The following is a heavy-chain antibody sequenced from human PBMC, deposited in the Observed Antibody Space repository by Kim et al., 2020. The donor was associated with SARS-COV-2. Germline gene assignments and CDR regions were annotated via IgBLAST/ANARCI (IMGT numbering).Heavy chain of an antibody. CDR2: ISSSSSYI. CDR1: GFTFSSYS. Sequence: GGSLRLSCAASGFTFSSYSMNWVRQAPGKGLEWVSSISSSSSYIYYADSVKGRFTISRDNAKNSLYLQMNSLRAEDTAVYYCARESTVEMATDYYYYYGMDVWGQGTTVTVSS. V-gene: IGHV3-21*01. J-gene: IGHJ6*02. D-gene: IGHD5-12*01. CDR3: ARESTVEMATDYYYYYGMDV.